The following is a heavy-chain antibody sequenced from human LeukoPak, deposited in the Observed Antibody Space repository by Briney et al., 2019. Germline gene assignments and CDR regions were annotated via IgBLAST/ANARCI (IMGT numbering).Heavy chain of an antibody. Sequence: GGSLRLSCAVSGFTFSNDWMHWVRQAPGKGLLWVSRISGDGTTTNYADSVKGRFTISRDNAKNSLYLQMNSLRAEDTAVYYCARDWNGSGSPNDFWGQGTLVTVSS. D-gene: IGHD3-10*01. J-gene: IGHJ4*02. CDR1: GFTFSNDW. V-gene: IGHV3-74*01. CDR3: ARDWNGSGSPNDF. CDR2: ISGDGTTT.